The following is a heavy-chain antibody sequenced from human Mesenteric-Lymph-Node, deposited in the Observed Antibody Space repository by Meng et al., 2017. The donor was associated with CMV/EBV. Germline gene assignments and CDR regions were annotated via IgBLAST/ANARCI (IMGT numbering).Heavy chain of an antibody. CDR2: ISWDGGST. CDR1: GFTFDDYT. Sequence: GESLKISCAASGFTFDDYTMHWVRQAPGKGLEWVSLISWDGGSTYYADSVKGRFTISRDNSKNTLYLQMNSLRAEDTAVYYCAKDRSYRDGMGVWGQGTTVTVSS. CDR3: AKDRSYRDGMGV. J-gene: IGHJ6*02. V-gene: IGHV3-43*01.